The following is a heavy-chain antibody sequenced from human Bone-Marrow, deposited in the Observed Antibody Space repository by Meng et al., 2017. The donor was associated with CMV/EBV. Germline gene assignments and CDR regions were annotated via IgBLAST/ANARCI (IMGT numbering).Heavy chain of an antibody. CDR1: GFTFSSYS. V-gene: IGHV3-21*01. D-gene: IGHD2-2*01. Sequence: GGSLRLSCAASGFTFSSYSMNWVRQAPGKGLEWVSSISSSSSYIYYADSVKGRFTISRDNAKNSLYLQMNSLRAEDTAAYYCAREGEQDIVVVPAAYRGLYYYYGMDVWGQGTTVTVSS. CDR3: AREGEQDIVVVPAAYRGLYYYYGMDV. J-gene: IGHJ6*02. CDR2: ISSSSSYI.